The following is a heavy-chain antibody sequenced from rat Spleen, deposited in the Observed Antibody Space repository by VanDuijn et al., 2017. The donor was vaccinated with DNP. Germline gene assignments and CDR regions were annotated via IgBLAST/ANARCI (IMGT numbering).Heavy chain of an antibody. CDR3: ARAYYDGTYYPGITDYVMDA. V-gene: IGHV3-1*01. CDR2: ISYSGST. D-gene: IGHD1-12*02. Sequence: EVQLQESGPGLVKPSQSLSLTCSVTGYSITSGYGWNWIRKFPGNKMEWMGYISYSGSTSYNPSLKSRISITRDTSKRQFFLQLNSVTTEDTATYYCARAYYDGTYYPGITDYVMDAWGQGASVTVSS. CDR1: GYSITSGY. J-gene: IGHJ4*01.